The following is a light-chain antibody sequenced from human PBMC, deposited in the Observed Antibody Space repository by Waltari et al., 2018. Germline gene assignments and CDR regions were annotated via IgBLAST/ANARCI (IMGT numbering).Light chain of an antibody. V-gene: IGKV1-5*03. CDR1: QSISNW. Sequence: DIQMTQSPSTLSASVGDRFSISCRARQSISNWLAWYQQKTGKAPKLLICRASTLASGVPSRFSGSGSGTTFTLTIGSLQPDDFATYYCQQYNSYSLLSFGGGTKVEIK. CDR2: RAS. CDR3: QQYNSYSLLS. J-gene: IGKJ4*01.